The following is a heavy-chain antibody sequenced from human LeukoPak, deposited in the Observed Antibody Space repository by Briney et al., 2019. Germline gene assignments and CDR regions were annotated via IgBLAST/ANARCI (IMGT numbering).Heavy chain of an antibody. V-gene: IGHV4-30-2*02. CDR1: GGSISSGGYS. D-gene: IGHD3-9*01. CDR2: IYHSGST. Sequence: PSQTLSLTCAVSGGSISSGGYSWSWIRQPPGKGLEWIGYIYHSGSTYYNPSLKSRVTISVDTSKNQFSLKLSSVTAADTAVYYCARHRIVYDILTGYFRSSRYYGMDVWGQGTTVTVSS. CDR3: ARHRIVYDILTGYFRSSRYYGMDV. J-gene: IGHJ6*02.